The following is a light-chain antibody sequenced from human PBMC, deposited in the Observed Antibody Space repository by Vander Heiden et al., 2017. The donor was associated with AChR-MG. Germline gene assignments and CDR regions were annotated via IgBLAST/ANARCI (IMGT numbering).Light chain of an antibody. CDR1: SSNIGAGYD. V-gene: IGLV1-40*01. Sequence: SALAPPPPMSWAPAERVTISCTGSSSNIGAGYDVHWYQQLPGTAPKLLIYGNSNRPSGVPDRFSGSKSGTSASLAITGLQAEDEADYYCQSYDSSLSGVVFGGGTKLTVL. CDR2: GNS. J-gene: IGLJ2*01. CDR3: QSYDSSLSGVV.